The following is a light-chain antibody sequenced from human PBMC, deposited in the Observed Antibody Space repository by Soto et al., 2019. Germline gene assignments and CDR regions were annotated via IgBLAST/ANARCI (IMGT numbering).Light chain of an antibody. CDR2: GVS. J-gene: IGKJ1*01. CDR3: QHYGSTPRT. Sequence: IVLTQSPGTLSLSPGERATLSCRASQSIDTTYLAWYQQKPGQAPRLLIYGVSSRATGIPDRFSGSGSGTDFTLSISRLEPEDFAVYYCQHYGSTPRTFGQGTKLEIK. V-gene: IGKV3-20*01. CDR1: QSIDTTY.